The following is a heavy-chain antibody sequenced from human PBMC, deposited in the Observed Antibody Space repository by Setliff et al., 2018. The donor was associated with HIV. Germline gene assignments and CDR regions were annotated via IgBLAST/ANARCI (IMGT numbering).Heavy chain of an antibody. D-gene: IGHD2-8*01. J-gene: IGHJ5*01. Sequence: GGSLRLSCAASGFIFSSYSMNWVRQVPGKGLQWVSSINSESKYKFYADSVKGRFTISRDNAKNSLYLQMNSLRAEDTAVYYCARPLLRTNTVYGILGNWFDSWGRGTLVTVSS. V-gene: IGHV3-21*04. CDR1: GFIFSSYS. CDR3: ARPLLRTNTVYGILGNWFDS. CDR2: INSESKYK.